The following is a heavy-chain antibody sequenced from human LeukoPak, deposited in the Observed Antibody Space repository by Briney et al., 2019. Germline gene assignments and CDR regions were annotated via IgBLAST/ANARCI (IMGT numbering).Heavy chain of an antibody. CDR2: IYYSGST. D-gene: IGHD1-26*01. Sequence: SETLSLTCTVSGGSISSYYWSWIGQPPGKGLEWIGYIYYSGSTNYNPSLKSRVTMSVDTSKNQFSLKLSSVTAADTAVYYCARDFTDSGSSLVYYYYYYMDVWGKGTTVTVSS. CDR1: GGSISSYY. CDR3: ARDFTDSGSSLVYYYYYYMDV. V-gene: IGHV4-59*12. J-gene: IGHJ6*03.